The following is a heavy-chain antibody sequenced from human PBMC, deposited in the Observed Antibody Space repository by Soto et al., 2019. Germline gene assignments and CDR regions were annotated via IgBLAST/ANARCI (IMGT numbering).Heavy chain of an antibody. V-gene: IGHV1-2*02. CDR3: ARGDFDISGNYSAGWFAP. J-gene: IGHJ5*02. CDR2: INPNSGGT. CDR1: GYTFTAYY. Sequence: QVQLVQSGAEVKKPGASVKVSCKASGYTFTAYYMHWLRQAPGQGLEWMGWINPNSGGTNYAQRFQGRVTVTNDTSISTTYMELSSMGSDDTAVYYCARGDFDISGNYSAGWFAPWGQGTLVTVSS. D-gene: IGHD3-22*01.